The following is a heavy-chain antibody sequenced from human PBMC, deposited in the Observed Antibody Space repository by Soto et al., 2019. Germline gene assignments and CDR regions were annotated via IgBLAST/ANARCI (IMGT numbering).Heavy chain of an antibody. CDR3: TSPAKAGDDVLLNDY. J-gene: IGHJ4*02. D-gene: IGHD2-8*01. V-gene: IGHV3-73*02. CDR1: GFSFSGSA. Sequence: EVQLVETGGGLVQPGGSLNLSCAASGFSFSGSAMHWVRQASGKGLEWVGRIRSKAKSSSTAYAASVKGRFTISRDDSKNTAYLQMNTLKTEDTAEYYCTSPAKAGDDVLLNDYWGQGTLVNVSS. CDR2: IRSKAKSSST.